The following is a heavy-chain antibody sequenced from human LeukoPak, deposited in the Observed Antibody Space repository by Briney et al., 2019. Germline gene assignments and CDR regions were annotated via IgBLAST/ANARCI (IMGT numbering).Heavy chain of an antibody. CDR3: VKDFLHGPHIEPVGSVGPFDY. J-gene: IGHJ4*02. D-gene: IGHD2-2*01. CDR2: LHADSGMT. Sequence: GGSLRLSCATSGFTFSSYAMSWVRQAPGKGLEWVSGLHADSGMTYYADSVKGRFTISRDNSKNTLYFQMNSLRAEDTAVYHCVKDFLHGPHIEPVGSVGPFDYWGQGTLVTVSS. V-gene: IGHV3-23*01. CDR1: GFTFSSYA.